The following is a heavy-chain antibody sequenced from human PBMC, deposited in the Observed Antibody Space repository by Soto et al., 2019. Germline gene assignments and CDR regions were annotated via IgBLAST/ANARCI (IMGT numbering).Heavy chain of an antibody. V-gene: IGHV4-38-2*01. J-gene: IGHJ3*02. Sequence: SETLSLTCAVSGYSISSGYYWGWIRQPPGKGLEWIGSIYHSGSTYYNPSLKSRVTISVDTSKNQFSLKLSSVTAADTAVYYCARRRRGVGQAIAAAGTYAFDIWGQGTMVTVSS. CDR2: IYHSGST. CDR1: GYSISSGYY. D-gene: IGHD6-13*01. CDR3: ARRRRGVGQAIAAAGTYAFDI.